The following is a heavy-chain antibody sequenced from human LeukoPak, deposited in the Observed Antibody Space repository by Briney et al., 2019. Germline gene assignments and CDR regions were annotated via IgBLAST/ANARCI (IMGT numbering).Heavy chain of an antibody. V-gene: IGHV4-34*01. CDR3: TRMTTGHDY. D-gene: IGHD4-17*01. J-gene: IGHJ4*02. CDR1: GVSFNDYY. CDR2: INHSGYT. Sequence: PSENLSLTCAVSGVSFNDYYWSWVRQTPGRGLEWIGEINHSGYTNDSPSLKSRVTLSIDTSRKQFSLNLRSVTVADTGIYYCTRMTTGHDYRGQGTLVTVSS.